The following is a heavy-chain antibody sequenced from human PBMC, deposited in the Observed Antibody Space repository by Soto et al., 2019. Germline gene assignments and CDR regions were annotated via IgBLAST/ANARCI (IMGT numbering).Heavy chain of an antibody. CDR2: ISSSSSYI. CDR1: GFTFSSYS. V-gene: IGHV3-21*01. D-gene: IGHD3-10*01. Sequence: LRLSCAASGFTFSSYSMNWVRQAPGKGLEWVSSISSSSSYIYYADSVKGRFTISRDNAKNSLYLQMNSLRAEDTAVYYCASGSGRPHNWFDPWGQGTLVTVSS. J-gene: IGHJ5*02. CDR3: ASGSGRPHNWFDP.